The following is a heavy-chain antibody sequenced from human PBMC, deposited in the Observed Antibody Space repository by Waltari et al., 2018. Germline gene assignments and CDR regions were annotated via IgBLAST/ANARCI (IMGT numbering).Heavy chain of an antibody. J-gene: IGHJ5*02. V-gene: IGHV4-39*01. CDR1: GGSISTSDYY. D-gene: IGHD5-18*01. CDR2: LHYTATT. CDR3: ASRDVAFGYSYGP. Sequence: QLQLQESGPGLVKPSETLSLTCTVSGGSISTSDYYWALIRQPPGKGLEWIGSLHYTATTYYNPALKSRVTISVDTSKNQFSLKLTSVTAADTALYYCASRDVAFGYSYGPWGQGTLVTVSS.